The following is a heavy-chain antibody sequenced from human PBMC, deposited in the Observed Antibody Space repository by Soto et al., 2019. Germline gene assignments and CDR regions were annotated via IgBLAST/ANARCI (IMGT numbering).Heavy chain of an antibody. J-gene: IGHJ4*02. CDR3: ARGRYGEY. CDR1: GYAFTTYG. D-gene: IGHD3-10*01. V-gene: IGHV1-18*01. Sequence: QVHLVQSGAEVKKPGASVKVSCKGSGYAFTTYGITWVRQAPRQGLEWMGWISAHNGNTNYAQKLQGRVTVTRDTSTSTAYMWLRSLRSDDTAVYYCARGRYGEYWGQGALVTVSS. CDR2: ISAHNGNT.